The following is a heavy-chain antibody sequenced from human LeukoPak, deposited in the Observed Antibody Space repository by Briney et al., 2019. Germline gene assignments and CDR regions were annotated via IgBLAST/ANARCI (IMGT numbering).Heavy chain of an antibody. CDR1: GGSISSYY. J-gene: IGHJ4*02. CDR3: ASTVADSSGYSSIDY. V-gene: IGHV4-39*01. D-gene: IGHD3-22*01. Sequence: PSETLSLTCSVSGGSISSYYWGWNRQPPGKGLEWIGSIYYSGSTYYNPSLKSRVTISVDTSKNQFSLKLSSVTAADTAVYYCASTVADSSGYSSIDYWGQGTLVTVSS. CDR2: IYYSGST.